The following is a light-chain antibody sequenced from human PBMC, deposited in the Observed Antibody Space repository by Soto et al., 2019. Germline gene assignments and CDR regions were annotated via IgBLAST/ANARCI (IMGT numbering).Light chain of an antibody. CDR3: CSYAGFSSFV. CDR1: SSDVGGYNF. Sequence: QSVLTQPASVSGSPGQSITISCTGTSSDVGGYNFVSWYRQYSGEVPKLIIFEGNKRPSGVSDRFSASKSGNTASLTISALQDEEQADYYRCSYAGFSSFVFGAGTKVTV. CDR2: EGN. V-gene: IGLV2-23*03. J-gene: IGLJ1*01.